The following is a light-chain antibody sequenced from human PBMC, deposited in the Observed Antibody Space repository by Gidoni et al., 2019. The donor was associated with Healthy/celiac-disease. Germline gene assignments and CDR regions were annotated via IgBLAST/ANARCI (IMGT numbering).Light chain of an antibody. J-gene: IGKJ4*01. Sequence: DIQMTQSPSTLSDSVGDRVTITCRASQSISSWLAGYQQKPGKAPKLLIDKASSLESGVPSRFSGSVSGTEFTLTISSLQPDDFATYYCQQYNSSPLTFGGGTKVEIK. V-gene: IGKV1-5*03. CDR1: QSISSW. CDR2: KAS. CDR3: QQYNSSPLT.